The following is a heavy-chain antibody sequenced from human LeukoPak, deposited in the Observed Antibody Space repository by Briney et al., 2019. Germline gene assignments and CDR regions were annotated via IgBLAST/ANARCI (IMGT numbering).Heavy chain of an antibody. V-gene: IGHV1-3*01. CDR2: INAGNGNT. D-gene: IGHD5-18*01. Sequence: ASVKVSCKASGYTFTNYAMHWVRQAPGQRLEWMGWINAGNGNTNYAQKLQGRVTMTTDTSTSTAYMELRSLRSDDTAVYYCARGGERQLWIDYWGQGTLVTVSS. CDR1: GYTFTNYA. CDR3: ARGGERQLWIDY. J-gene: IGHJ4*02.